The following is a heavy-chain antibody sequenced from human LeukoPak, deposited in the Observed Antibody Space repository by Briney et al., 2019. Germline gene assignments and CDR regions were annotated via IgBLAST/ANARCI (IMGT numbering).Heavy chain of an antibody. CDR1: GGSISGYY. CDR2: IYSSGTT. Sequence: SETLSLTRTISGGSISGYYWSWIRQPPGRGLEWIGYIYSSGTTNYNPSLKSRVTISADTSKNQFSLKLSSVTAADTAVYYCARQYCSSTRCYQYFHCWGQGTLVTVSS. V-gene: IGHV4-4*09. CDR3: ARQYCSSTRCYQYFHC. J-gene: IGHJ4*02. D-gene: IGHD2-2*01.